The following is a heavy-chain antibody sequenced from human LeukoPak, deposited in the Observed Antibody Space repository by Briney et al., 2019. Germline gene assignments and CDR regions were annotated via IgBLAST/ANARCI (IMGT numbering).Heavy chain of an antibody. CDR2: INPNSGGT. Sequence: ASVKVSCKASGYTFTGYYMRWVRQAPGQGLEWMGRINPNSGGTNYAQKFQGRVTMTRDTSISTAYMELSRLRSDDTAVYYCARAYYDVLTGYLYNWFDPWGQGTLVTVSS. J-gene: IGHJ5*02. CDR1: GYTFTGYY. D-gene: IGHD3-9*01. V-gene: IGHV1-2*06. CDR3: ARAYYDVLTGYLYNWFDP.